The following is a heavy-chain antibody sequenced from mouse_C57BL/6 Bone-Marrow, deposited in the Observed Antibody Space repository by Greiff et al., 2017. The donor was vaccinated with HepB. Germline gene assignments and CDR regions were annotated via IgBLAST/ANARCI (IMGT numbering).Heavy chain of an antibody. CDR2: INPNNGGT. D-gene: IGHD1-1*01. CDR1: GYTFTDYN. CDR3: ARRGYYYGSRGAMDY. Sequence: EVQVVESGPELVKPGASVKIPCKASGYTFTDYNMDWVKQSHGKSLEWIGDINPNNGGTIYNQKFKGKATLTVDKSSSTAYMELRSLTSEDTAVYYCARRGYYYGSRGAMDYWGQGTSVTVSS. V-gene: IGHV1-18*01. J-gene: IGHJ4*01.